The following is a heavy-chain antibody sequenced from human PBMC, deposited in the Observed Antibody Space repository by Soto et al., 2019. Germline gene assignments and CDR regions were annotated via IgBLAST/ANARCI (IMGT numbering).Heavy chain of an antibody. V-gene: IGHV4-59*01. CDR3: ARENSGYDYVDY. CDR2: IYYSGST. Sequence: PSETLSLTCTVSGGSISSYYWSWIRQPPGKGLEWIGYIYYSGSTNYNPSLKSRVTISVDTSKNQFSLKLSSVTAADTAVYYCARENSGYDYVDYLGHGTLVTFSS. D-gene: IGHD5-12*01. J-gene: IGHJ4*01. CDR1: GGSISSYY.